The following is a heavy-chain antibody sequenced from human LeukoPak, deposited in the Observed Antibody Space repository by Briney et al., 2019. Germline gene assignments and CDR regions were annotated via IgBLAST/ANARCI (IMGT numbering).Heavy chain of an antibody. CDR1: GYSLGSGFY. V-gene: IGHV4-38-2*01. CDR3: ATGRYSGSVDY. CDR2: MYHTGTI. J-gene: IGHJ4*02. D-gene: IGHD1-26*01. Sequence: PSETLSLTCAVSGYSLGSGFYCGWVRQPPGKGLEWIGNMYHTGTIYYNPSLRSRLTISEDTSKSHLSLTVDSVTAADTAVYYCATGRYSGSVDYWGQGILVTVSS.